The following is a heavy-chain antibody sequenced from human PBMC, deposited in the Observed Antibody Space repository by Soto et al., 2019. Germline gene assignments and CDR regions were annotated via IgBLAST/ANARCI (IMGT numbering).Heavy chain of an antibody. D-gene: IGHD6-19*01. CDR1: GFTFSSYG. V-gene: IGHV3-30*18. Sequence: GGSLRLSCAASGFTFSSYGMHWVRQAPGKGLEWVAVISYDGSNKYYADSVKGRFTISRDNSKNTLYLQMNSLRAEDTAVYYCAKDTSEDSSGWYYYYYGMDVWGQGTTVTVSS. CDR3: AKDTSEDSSGWYYYYYGMDV. J-gene: IGHJ6*02. CDR2: ISYDGSNK.